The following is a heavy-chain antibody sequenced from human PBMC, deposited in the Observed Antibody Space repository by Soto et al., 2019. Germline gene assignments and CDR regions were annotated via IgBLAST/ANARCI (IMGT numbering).Heavy chain of an antibody. CDR3: ATHGEAHYYYGMDV. J-gene: IGHJ6*02. Sequence: QVQLVQSGAEVKKPGSSVKVSCKASGGTFSSYAIGWVRQAPGQGLEWMGGIIPIFGTANYAQKFQGRVTITADESTSTAYMELSSLRSEDTAVYYCATHGEAHYYYGMDVWGQGTTVTVSS. CDR1: GGTFSSYA. V-gene: IGHV1-69*12. CDR2: IIPIFGTA. D-gene: IGHD3-10*01.